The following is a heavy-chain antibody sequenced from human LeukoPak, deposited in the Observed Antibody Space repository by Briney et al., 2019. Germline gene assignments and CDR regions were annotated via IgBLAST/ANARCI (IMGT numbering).Heavy chain of an antibody. CDR1: GGSINSYY. CDR2: IYSSGST. Sequence: SETLSLTCTVSGGSINSYYWSWIRQPAGKGLEWIGRIYSSGSTNYNPSLKSRVSMSVDTSKNQFSLKLASVTAADTALYYCARGGKATVVTMWGQGILVTVSS. J-gene: IGHJ4*02. V-gene: IGHV4-4*07. D-gene: IGHD4-23*01. CDR3: ARGGKATVVTM.